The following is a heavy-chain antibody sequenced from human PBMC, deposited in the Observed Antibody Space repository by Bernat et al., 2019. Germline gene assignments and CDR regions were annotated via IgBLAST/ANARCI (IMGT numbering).Heavy chain of an antibody. D-gene: IGHD4-23*01. V-gene: IGHV3-73*01. Sequence: EVQLVESGGGLVQPGGSLKLSCAASGFIFSDSVMHWVRQASGKGPEWVGRIRTKSNNYATAYAASVKGRFTISRDDSKNTAFLQMDGLKTEDTAIYYCTAAVGTSSYNWFDPWGPGTLVTVSS. CDR2: IRTKSNNYAT. CDR1: GFIFSDSV. J-gene: IGHJ5*02. CDR3: TAAVGTSSYNWFDP.